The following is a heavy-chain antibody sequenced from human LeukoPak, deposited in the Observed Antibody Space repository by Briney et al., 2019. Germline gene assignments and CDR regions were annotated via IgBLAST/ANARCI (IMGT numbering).Heavy chain of an antibody. Sequence: SETLSLTCSVSNELITHSTYYWGWVRRPPGKGLEWIGSINYRGTINYRGGTGMTYYNPSLKSRVTISVDKSKNQFSLRLISVTAADTAVYFCARVRVIDWGSSYFDYWGQGNLVTVSS. J-gene: IGHJ4*02. CDR1: NELITHSTYY. V-gene: IGHV4-39*07. CDR2: INYRGTINYRGGTGMT. D-gene: IGHD3-9*01. CDR3: ARVRVIDWGSSYFDY.